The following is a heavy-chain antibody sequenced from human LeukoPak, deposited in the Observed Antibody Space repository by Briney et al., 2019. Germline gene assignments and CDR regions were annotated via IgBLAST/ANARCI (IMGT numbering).Heavy chain of an antibody. V-gene: IGHV4-34*01. Sequence: SETLSLTCAVYGGSFSGYYWSWIRQPPGKGLEWIGEINHSGSTNYNPSLKSQVTISVDTSKNQFSLKLSSVTAADTAVYYCATPRGYSYGLDYWGQGTLVTVSS. J-gene: IGHJ4*02. CDR1: GGSFSGYY. CDR3: ATPRGYSYGLDY. CDR2: INHSGST. D-gene: IGHD5-18*01.